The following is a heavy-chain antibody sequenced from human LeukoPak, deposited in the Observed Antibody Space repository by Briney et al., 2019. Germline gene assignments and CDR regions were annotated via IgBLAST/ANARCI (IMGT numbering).Heavy chain of an antibody. J-gene: IGHJ5*02. Sequence: GASVKVSCKASGYTFTSYDINWVRQATGQGLEWMGWMNPNSGNTGYAQKFQGRVTMTRNTSISTAYMELSSLRSEDTAVYYCAREKRIAVAGTSRWFDPWGQGTLVTVSS. CDR3: AREKRIAVAGTSRWFDP. CDR2: MNPNSGNT. CDR1: GYTFTSYD. V-gene: IGHV1-8*01. D-gene: IGHD6-19*01.